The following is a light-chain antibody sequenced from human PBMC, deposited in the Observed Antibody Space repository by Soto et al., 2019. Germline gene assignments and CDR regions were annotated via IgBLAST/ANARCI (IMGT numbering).Light chain of an antibody. Sequence: IRMSLSPATVSVNTGERATLSCRAVQSVSSNLAWYQQKPGQAPRLLIYGASTRATGIPARFSGSGSGTEFTLTISSLQSEDFAVYCGQKYNNWFPLGSFGQGSNV. CDR3: QKYNNWFPLGS. J-gene: IGKJ1*01. CDR2: GAS. CDR1: QSVSSN. V-gene: IGKV3-15*01.